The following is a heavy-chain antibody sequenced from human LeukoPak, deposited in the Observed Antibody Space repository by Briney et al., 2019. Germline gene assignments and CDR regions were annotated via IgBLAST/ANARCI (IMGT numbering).Heavy chain of an antibody. V-gene: IGHV4-34*01. CDR1: GGSFSGYY. CDR2: INHSGST. Sequence: SETLSLTCAVYGGSFSGYYWSWIRQPPGRGLEWIGEINHSGSTNYNPSLKSRVTISVDTSKNQFSLKLSSVTAADTAMYYCARGPASDIYDSSGYYYHYWGQGTLVTVSS. J-gene: IGHJ4*02. CDR3: ARGPASDIYDSSGYYYHY. D-gene: IGHD3-22*01.